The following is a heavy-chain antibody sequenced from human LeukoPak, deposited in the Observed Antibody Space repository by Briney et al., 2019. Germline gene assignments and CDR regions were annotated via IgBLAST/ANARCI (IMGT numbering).Heavy chain of an antibody. D-gene: IGHD5-18*01. V-gene: IGHV3-13*01. CDR2: VSSGFHA. Sequence: GGSLRLSCAASGFTFSNYAMSWVRQIPGQGLEWVAAVSSGFHAFFADSVQGRFTVSREDARNSLYLQMNSLRAGDTAVYYCVREARGYHYTYFDYWGQGTLVTVSS. J-gene: IGHJ4*02. CDR1: GFTFSNYA. CDR3: VREARGYHYTYFDY.